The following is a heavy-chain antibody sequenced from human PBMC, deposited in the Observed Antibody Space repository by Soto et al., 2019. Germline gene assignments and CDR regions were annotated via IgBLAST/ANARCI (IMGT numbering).Heavy chain of an antibody. CDR3: ARGPSMTTVTTFDY. Sequence: SETLSLTCTVSGGSITNNYWSWIRQHPGKGLEWIGYIYYSGSTYYNPSLKSRVTISVDTSKNQFSLKLSSVTAADTAVYYCARGPSMTTVTTFDYWGQGTLVTVSS. J-gene: IGHJ4*02. D-gene: IGHD4-4*01. V-gene: IGHV4-59*06. CDR1: GGSITNNY. CDR2: IYYSGST.